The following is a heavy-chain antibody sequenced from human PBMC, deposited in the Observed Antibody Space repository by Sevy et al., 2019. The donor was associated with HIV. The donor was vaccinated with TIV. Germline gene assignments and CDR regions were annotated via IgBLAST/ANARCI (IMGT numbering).Heavy chain of an antibody. V-gene: IGHV3-30-3*01. J-gene: IGHJ3*02. CDR3: ARGTSVGYTPQAFDI. CDR2: ISYDGSIK. D-gene: IGHD5-12*01. Sequence: GGSLRLSCAASGFTFSSYAMHWVRQAPGKGLEWVAVISYDGSIKYYADSVKGRFTISRDNSKNTLYLQINSLRAEDSAVYYCARGTSVGYTPQAFDIWGQGTLVTVSS. CDR1: GFTFSSYA.